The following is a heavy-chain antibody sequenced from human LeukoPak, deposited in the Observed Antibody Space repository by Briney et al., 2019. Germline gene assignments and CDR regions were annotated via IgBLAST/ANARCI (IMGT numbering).Heavy chain of an antibody. CDR3: ASRLRYSAFDP. CDR2: ISSSGSTI. Sequence: GGSLRLSCAASGFTFSDYYMSWIRQAPGKGLEWVSYISSSGSTIYYADSVKGRFTISRDNAKNSLYLQMNSLRAEDTAVYYCASRLRYSAFDPWGQGTLVTVSS. J-gene: IGHJ5*02. CDR1: GFTFSDYY. D-gene: IGHD3-9*01. V-gene: IGHV3-11*01.